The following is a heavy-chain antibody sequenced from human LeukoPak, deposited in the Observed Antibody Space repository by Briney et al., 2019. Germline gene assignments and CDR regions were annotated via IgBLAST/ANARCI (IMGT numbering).Heavy chain of an antibody. D-gene: IGHD3-3*01. CDR3: GRGRSGYFDY. V-gene: IGHV4-61*02. J-gene: IGHJ4*02. Sequence: NASQTLSLTCTVSGGSISSGTYDWGWIRQPDGKGLEWLVRIYTSGSTNYNPAVKRRLTISVDTSKNQYSLRLRSVTAADTAVYYCGRGRSGYFDYWGRGTLVTVSS. CDR1: GGSISSGTYD. CDR2: IYTSGST.